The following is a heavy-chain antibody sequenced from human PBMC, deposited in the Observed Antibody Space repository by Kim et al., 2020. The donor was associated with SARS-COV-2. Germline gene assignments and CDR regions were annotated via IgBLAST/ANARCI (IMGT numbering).Heavy chain of an antibody. V-gene: IGHV1-24*01. CDR2: FDPEDGET. Sequence: ASVKVSCKVSGYTLTELSMHWVRQAPGKGLEWMGGFDPEDGETIYAQKFQGRVTMTEDTSTDTAYMELSSLRSEDTAVYYCATDRPSGSYLEWDYWGQGTLVTVSS. D-gene: IGHD1-26*01. CDR3: ATDRPSGSYLEWDY. J-gene: IGHJ4*02. CDR1: GYTLTELS.